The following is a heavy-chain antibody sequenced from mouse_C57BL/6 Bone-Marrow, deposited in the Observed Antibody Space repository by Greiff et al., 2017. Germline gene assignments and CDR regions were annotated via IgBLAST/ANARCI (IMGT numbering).Heavy chain of an antibody. V-gene: IGHV5-4*01. CDR2: ISDGGSYT. Sequence: EVQRVESGGGLVKPGGSLKLSCAASGFTFSSYAMSWVRQTPEKRLEWVATISDGGSYTYYPDNVKGRFTIARDNAKNNLYLQMSHLKSEDTAMYYCARSYDGYPHWYFDVWGTGTTVTVSS. CDR3: ARSYDGYPHWYFDV. J-gene: IGHJ1*03. CDR1: GFTFSSYA. D-gene: IGHD2-3*01.